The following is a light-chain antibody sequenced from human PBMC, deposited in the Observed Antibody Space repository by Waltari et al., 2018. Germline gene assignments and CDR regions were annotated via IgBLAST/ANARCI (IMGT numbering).Light chain of an antibody. CDR2: EGS. CDR3: CSYAGSSTWV. J-gene: IGLJ3*02. Sequence: QSALTQPPSVSGSPGQSLTISCTGTSRDVGSYNLVSWYQQHPGKAPKLMIYEGSKRPSGVSNRFSGSKSGNTASLTISGLQAEDEADYYCCSYAGSSTWVFGGGTKLTVL. V-gene: IGLV2-23*01. CDR1: SRDVGSYNL.